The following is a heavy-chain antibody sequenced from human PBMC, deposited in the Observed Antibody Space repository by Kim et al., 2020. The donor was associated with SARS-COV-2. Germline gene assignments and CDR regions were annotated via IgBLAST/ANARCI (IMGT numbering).Heavy chain of an antibody. CDR1: GGSISSGGYY. CDR2: IYYSGST. Sequence: SETLSLTCTVSGGSISSGGYYWSWIRQHPGKGLEWIGYIYYSGSTYYNPSLKSRVTISVDTSKNQFSLKLSSVTAADTAVYYCARGSSKLLLYRKFLYFDYWGQGTLVTVSS. CDR3: ARGSSKLLLYRKFLYFDY. V-gene: IGHV4-31*03. J-gene: IGHJ4*02. D-gene: IGHD2-2*02.